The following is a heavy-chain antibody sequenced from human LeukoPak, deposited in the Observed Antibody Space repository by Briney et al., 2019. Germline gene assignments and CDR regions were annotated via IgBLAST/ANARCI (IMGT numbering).Heavy chain of an antibody. CDR3: ARVADLDGFDP. V-gene: IGHV3-30*04. CDR2: ISYDGSNK. CDR1: GFTFSSYA. Sequence: GGSLRLSCAASGFTFSSYAMHWVRQAPGKGLEWVAVISYDGSNKCYADSVKGRFTISRDNSKNTLYLQMNSLRAEDTALYHCARVADLDGFDPWGQGTLVTVSS. J-gene: IGHJ5*02.